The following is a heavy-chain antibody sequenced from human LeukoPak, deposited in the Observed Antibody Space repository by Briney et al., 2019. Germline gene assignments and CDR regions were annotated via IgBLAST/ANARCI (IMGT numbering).Heavy chain of an antibody. CDR2: ISSSSSTI. Sequence: GGSLRLSCAASGFTFSSYSMNWVRQAPGKGLEWVSYISSSSSTIYYADSVKGRFTISRDNAKNSLYLQMNSLSAEDTAVYYCARGLHYYDSSGYYYPDAFDIWGQGTMVTVSS. CDR1: GFTFSSYS. J-gene: IGHJ3*02. CDR3: ARGLHYYDSSGYYYPDAFDI. V-gene: IGHV3-48*01. D-gene: IGHD3-22*01.